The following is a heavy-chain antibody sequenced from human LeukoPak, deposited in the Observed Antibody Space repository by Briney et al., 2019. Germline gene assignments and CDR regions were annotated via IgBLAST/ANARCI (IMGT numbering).Heavy chain of an antibody. Sequence: SETLSLTCAVYGVSFSGYYWSWIRQPPGKGQEWIGEINHSGSTNYNPSLKSRVTISVDTSKNQFSLKLSSVTAADTAVYYCARGSGSVGAIGYWGQGTLVTVSS. D-gene: IGHD1-26*01. CDR1: GVSFSGYY. CDR2: INHSGST. CDR3: ARGSGSVGAIGY. J-gene: IGHJ4*02. V-gene: IGHV4-34*01.